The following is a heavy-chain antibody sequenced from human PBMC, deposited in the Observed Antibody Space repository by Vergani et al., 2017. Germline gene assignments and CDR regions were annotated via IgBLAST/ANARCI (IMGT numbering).Heavy chain of an antibody. CDR1: GFTFSSHG. CDR3: ARWGNEKRLDS. CDR2: IWYDGSNK. J-gene: IGHJ5*01. V-gene: IGHV3-33*01. Sequence: QVQLVESEGGVVQPGRSLTLSCVASGFTFSSHGMHWVRQAPGKGLEWVAVIWYDGSNKTYGDSVKGRFTISRDNSKNTLYLQMNSLRVEDTAVYYCARWGNEKRLDSWGQGTLFTVSS. D-gene: IGHD7-27*01.